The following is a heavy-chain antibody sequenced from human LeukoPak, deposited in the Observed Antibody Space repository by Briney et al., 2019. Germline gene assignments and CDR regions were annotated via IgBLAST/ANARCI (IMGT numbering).Heavy chain of an antibody. Sequence: GGSLRLSCAASGFTFSNYGMHWVRQAPGKGLEWVSAISGSGGTTYYADSVKGRFTISRDNSKNTLYLQMNSLRAEDTAVYYCAKDSPRNYGDFDYWGQGTLVTVSS. CDR2: ISGSGGTT. V-gene: IGHV3-23*01. D-gene: IGHD4-17*01. CDR1: GFTFSNYG. CDR3: AKDSPRNYGDFDY. J-gene: IGHJ4*02.